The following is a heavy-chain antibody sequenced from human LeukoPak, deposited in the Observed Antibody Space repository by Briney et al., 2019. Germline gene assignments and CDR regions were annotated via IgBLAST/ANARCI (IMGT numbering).Heavy chain of an antibody. J-gene: IGHJ4*02. CDR3: ARVVAFGGVIPD. CDR2: ISSSSSYI. V-gene: IGHV3-21*01. Sequence: PGGSLRLSCAASGFTFSSYSMNWVRQAPGKGLEWVSSISSSSSYIYYADSVKGRFTISRDNAKNSLYLQMNSLRAEDTAVYYCARVVAFGGVIPDWGQGTLVTVSS. CDR1: GFTFSSYS. D-gene: IGHD3-16*02.